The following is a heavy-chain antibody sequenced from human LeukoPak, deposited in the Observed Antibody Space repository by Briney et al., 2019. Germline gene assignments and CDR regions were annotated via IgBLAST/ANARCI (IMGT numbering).Heavy chain of an antibody. CDR2: ISAYNGNT. Sequence: VASVKVSCKASGYTFTIYGISWVRQAPGQGLEWMRWISAYNGNTNYAQKLQGRVTMTTDTSTSTAYMELRSLRSDDTAVYYCARRSLYYYDSSGYYSGDAFDIWGQGTMVTVSS. V-gene: IGHV1-18*01. J-gene: IGHJ3*02. CDR1: GYTFTIYG. CDR3: ARRSLYYYDSSGYYSGDAFDI. D-gene: IGHD3-22*01.